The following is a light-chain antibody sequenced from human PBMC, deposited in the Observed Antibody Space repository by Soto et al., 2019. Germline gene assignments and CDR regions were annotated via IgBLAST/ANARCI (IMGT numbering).Light chain of an antibody. CDR2: WAS. CDR1: QSVLYSSNNKNY. V-gene: IGKV4-1*01. J-gene: IGKJ3*01. CDR3: QQYYSTPPFT. Sequence: DIVMTQSPDSLAVSLGEGATINCKSSQSVLYSSNNKNYLAWYQQKPGQPPKLLIYWASTRESGVPDRFSGSGSGTDFTLTISSLQAEDVAVYYCQQYYSTPPFTFGPGTKVD.